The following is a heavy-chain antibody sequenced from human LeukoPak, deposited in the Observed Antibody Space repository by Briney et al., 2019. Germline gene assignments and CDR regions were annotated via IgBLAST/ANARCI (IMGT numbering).Heavy chain of an antibody. J-gene: IGHJ4*02. CDR3: AKISSYGDYSLGY. CDR2: ISYDGSNK. CDR1: GFTFSSYG. Sequence: GGSLRLSCAASGFTFSSYGMHWVRQAPGKGLEWVAVISYDGSNKYYADSVKGRFTISRDNSKNTLYLQMHSLRAEDTAVYYCAKISSYGDYSLGYGGQGTLVTVSS. V-gene: IGHV3-30*18. D-gene: IGHD4-17*01.